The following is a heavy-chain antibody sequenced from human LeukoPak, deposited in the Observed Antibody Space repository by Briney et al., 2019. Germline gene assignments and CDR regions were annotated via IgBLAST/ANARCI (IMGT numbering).Heavy chain of an antibody. V-gene: IGHV1-46*01. D-gene: IGHD3-10*01. CDR3: ATEFVGGRRITMVRGVTDKLDY. CDR2: ISPSGGST. J-gene: IGHJ4*02. CDR1: GYTFTSNY. Sequence: ASVKVSCKAFGYTFTSNYMHWVRQAPGQGPEWMGVISPSGGSTTYAQKFQGRVTMTEDTSTDTAYMELSSLRSEDTAVYYCATEFVGGRRITMVRGVTDKLDYWGQGTLVTVSS.